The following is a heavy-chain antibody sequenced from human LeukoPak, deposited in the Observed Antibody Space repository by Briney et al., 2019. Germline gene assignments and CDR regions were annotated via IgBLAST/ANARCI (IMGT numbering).Heavy chain of an antibody. J-gene: IGHJ4*02. Sequence: GGSLRLSCAASRFTFSSYAMSWVRQAPGKGLEWVSAISGSGGSTYYADSVKGRFTISSDNSKNTLYLQINSLRAEDTAVYYCAKTGSNSWGFSAYWGQRTLVTVSS. CDR3: AKTGSNSWGFSAY. CDR1: RFTFSSYA. D-gene: IGHD6-13*01. V-gene: IGHV3-23*01. CDR2: ISGSGGST.